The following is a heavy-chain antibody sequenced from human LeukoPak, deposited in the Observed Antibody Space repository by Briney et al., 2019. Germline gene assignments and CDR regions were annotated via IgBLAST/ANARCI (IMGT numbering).Heavy chain of an antibody. Sequence: GASLRLSCAASGFTFSSYTLSWVRQAPGKGLEWISAIRGSGTNTYYAASVKGRFTISRDSSRNTLYLQMNSLRAEDTAVYYCAKDTCGADCYSHYDHWGQGTLVTVSS. CDR3: AKDTCGADCYSHYDH. V-gene: IGHV3-23*01. CDR1: GFTFSSYT. CDR2: IRGSGTNT. J-gene: IGHJ4*02. D-gene: IGHD2-21*02.